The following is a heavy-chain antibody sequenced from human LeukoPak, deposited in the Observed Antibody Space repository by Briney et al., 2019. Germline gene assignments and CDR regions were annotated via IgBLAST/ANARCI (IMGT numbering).Heavy chain of an antibody. CDR3: ARMVRGVVLGPNYYPYHTHV. D-gene: IGHD3-10*01. CDR1: GGSISSSSYY. V-gene: IGHV4-39*01. J-gene: IGHJ6*03. Sequence: AETLSLTCTVSGGSISSSSYYWGWLRQPPGKGLEWIVSIDFSGSTYHNPSLKSRITISVDTSKNQFSLKLSSVTAADTAVYYCARMVRGVVLGPNYYPYHTHVWGRGTTVSVSS. CDR2: IDFSGST.